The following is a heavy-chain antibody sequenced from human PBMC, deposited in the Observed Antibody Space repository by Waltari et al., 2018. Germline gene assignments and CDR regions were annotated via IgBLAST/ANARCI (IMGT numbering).Heavy chain of an antibody. V-gene: IGHV4-59*01. CDR2: IYYSGST. CDR1: GGSISSYY. Sequence: QVQLQESGPGLVKPSETLSLTCTVSGGSISSYYWSWIRQPPGTGLEWIGYIYYSGSTNYNPSLKSRVTISVDTSKNQFSLKLSSVTAADTAVYYCARGRGYFDWLLSDPGVHDYWGQGTLVTVSS. D-gene: IGHD3-9*01. J-gene: IGHJ4*02. CDR3: ARGRGYFDWLLSDPGVHDY.